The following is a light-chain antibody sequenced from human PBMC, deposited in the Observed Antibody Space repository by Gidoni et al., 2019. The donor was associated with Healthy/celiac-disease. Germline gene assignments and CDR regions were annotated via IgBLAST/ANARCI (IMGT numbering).Light chain of an antibody. V-gene: IGKV4-1*01. CDR1: QRVLYSSNNKNY. CDR3: QQYYSTLALT. CDR2: WAS. Sequence: DIVMTQSPVSLAPSLGERATINCKSSQRVLYSSNNKNYLAWYQQKPGQPPKLLIYWASTRESGVPDRFSGSGSGTDFTLTISSLQAEDVAVYYCQQYYSTLALTFGGGTKVEIK. J-gene: IGKJ4*01.